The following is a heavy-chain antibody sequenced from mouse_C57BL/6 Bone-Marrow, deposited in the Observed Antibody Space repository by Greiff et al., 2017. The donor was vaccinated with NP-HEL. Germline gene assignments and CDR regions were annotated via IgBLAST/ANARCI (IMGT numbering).Heavy chain of an antibody. J-gene: IGHJ2*01. D-gene: IGHD1-1*01. CDR2: INPGSGGT. V-gene: IGHV1-54*01. CDR3: ARRSYGSSLDY. Sequence: QVQLKQSGAELVRPGTSVKVSCKASGYAFTNYLIEWVKQRPGQGLEWIGVINPGSGGTNYNEKFKGKATLTADKSSSTAYMQLSSLTSEDSAVYFCARRSYGSSLDYWGQGTTLTVSS. CDR1: GYAFTNYL.